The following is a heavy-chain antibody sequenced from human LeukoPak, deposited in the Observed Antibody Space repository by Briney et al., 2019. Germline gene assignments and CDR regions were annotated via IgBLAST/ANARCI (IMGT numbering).Heavy chain of an antibody. CDR1: GFTFSSYA. D-gene: IGHD5-12*01. J-gene: IGHJ4*02. CDR3: AINGGGDSGYGNFDY. CDR2: ISWNSDNI. V-gene: IGHV3-9*01. Sequence: GGSLRLSCAASGFTFSSYAMSWVRQAPGKGLEWVSGISWNSDNIGYADSVKGRFTTSRDNAKNSLYLQMISLRAEDTALYYCAINGGGDSGYGNFDYWGQGTLVTVSS.